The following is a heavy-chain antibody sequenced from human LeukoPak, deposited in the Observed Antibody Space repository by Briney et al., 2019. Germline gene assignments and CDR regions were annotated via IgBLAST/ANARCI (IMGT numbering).Heavy chain of an antibody. CDR1: GYTFTSCG. V-gene: IGHV1-18*01. CDR3: ARERYNWNDVGHDAFDI. D-gene: IGHD1-1*01. Sequence: GASVKVSCKASGYTFTSCGFSWVRQAPAQGVEWMGWISAYNGDTNDRQKHQGRVTMTTDTSTSTAYKELRSLRSDDTAVDYCARERYNWNDVGHDAFDIWGQGTMVTVSS. J-gene: IGHJ3*02. CDR2: ISAYNGDT.